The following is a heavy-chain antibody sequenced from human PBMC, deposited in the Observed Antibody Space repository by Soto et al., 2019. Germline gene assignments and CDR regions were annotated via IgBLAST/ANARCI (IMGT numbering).Heavy chain of an antibody. D-gene: IGHD2-15*01. CDR2: IWYDGSNK. J-gene: IGHJ6*02. CDR3: ARADCTGAYCYSWPFNYGVDV. Sequence: QVQLVESGGGVVQPGGSLRLSCTTSGFTFNTYGMHWVRQAPGKGLEWVAIIWYDGSNKYYADSVKGRFTISRDNSRKTLYLQRTSLGAEDTALYYCARADCTGAYCYSWPFNYGVDVWGQGTTVTVSS. V-gene: IGHV3-33*08. CDR1: GFTFNTYG.